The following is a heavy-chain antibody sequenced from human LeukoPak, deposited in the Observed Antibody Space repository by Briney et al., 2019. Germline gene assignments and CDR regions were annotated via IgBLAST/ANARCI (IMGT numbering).Heavy chain of an antibody. D-gene: IGHD4-17*01. V-gene: IGHV3-33*01. CDR3: ARDLFDYGDYGSFDY. CDR2: IWSDGGNK. CDR1: GFTFSSYG. J-gene: IGHJ4*02. Sequence: GGSLRLPCAASGFTFSSYGMHWVRQAPGKGLEWVAVIWSDGGNKFYADSVKGRFTISRDNSKNTLYLQMNSLRAEDTAVYYCARDLFDYGDYGSFDYWGQGTLVTVSS.